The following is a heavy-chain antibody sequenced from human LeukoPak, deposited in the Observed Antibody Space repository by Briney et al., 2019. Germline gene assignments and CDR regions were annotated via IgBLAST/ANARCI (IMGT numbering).Heavy chain of an antibody. CDR3: ARLFGGVTTFDY. CDR2: IKPDGSDS. D-gene: IGHD4-17*01. Sequence: SGGSLRLSCAASGFTFSAFWMSWVRQGPGKGLEWVASIKPDGSDSRHVDSVMGRFTISRDNAKNLLYLQMNSLSAEDTAVYYCARLFGGVTTFDYWGQGALVTVSS. J-gene: IGHJ4*02. CDR1: GFTFSAFW. V-gene: IGHV3-7*01.